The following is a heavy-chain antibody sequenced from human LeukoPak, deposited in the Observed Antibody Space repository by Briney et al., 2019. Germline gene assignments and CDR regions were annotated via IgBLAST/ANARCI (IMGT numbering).Heavy chain of an antibody. CDR2: IYYSGST. CDR3: AGAPPLLYNNSSLGAFDI. Sequence: PSETLSLTCTVSGGSISSYYWSWIRQPPGKGLEWIGYIYYSGSTNYNPSLRSRVTISVDTSKNQFSLKLNSVTAADTAVYYCAGAPPLLYNNSSLGAFDIWGQGTMVTVSS. CDR1: GGSISSYY. J-gene: IGHJ3*02. V-gene: IGHV4-59*01. D-gene: IGHD6-13*01.